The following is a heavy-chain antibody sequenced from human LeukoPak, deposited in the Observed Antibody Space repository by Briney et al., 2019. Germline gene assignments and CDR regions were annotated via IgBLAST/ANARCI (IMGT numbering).Heavy chain of an antibody. J-gene: IGHJ4*02. CDR3: ARVGVAGWVDY. CDR2: IGTAGDT. D-gene: IGHD6-19*01. Sequence: GGSLRLSCAASGFTFSSYDMHWFRQATGKGLEWVSAIGTAGDTYYPGSVKGRFTISRENAKNSLYLQMNSLRAGDTAVYYCARVGVAGWVDYWGQGTLVTVSS. V-gene: IGHV3-13*01. CDR1: GFTFSSYD.